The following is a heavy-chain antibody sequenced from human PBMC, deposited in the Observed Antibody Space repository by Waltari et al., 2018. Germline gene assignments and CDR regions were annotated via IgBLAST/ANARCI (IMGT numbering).Heavy chain of an antibody. CDR3: ARTLGYSSSWYLFYYFDY. V-gene: IGHV4-59*01. D-gene: IGHD6-13*01. CDR2: IYYSGST. J-gene: IGHJ4*02. CDR1: GGSISSYY. Sequence: QVQLQESGPGLVKPSETLSLTCTVSGGSISSYYWSWIRQPPGQGLEWIGYIYYSGSTNYNPSLKSRVTISVDTSKNQFSLKLSSVTAADTAVYYCARTLGYSSSWYLFYYFDYWGQGTLVTVSS.